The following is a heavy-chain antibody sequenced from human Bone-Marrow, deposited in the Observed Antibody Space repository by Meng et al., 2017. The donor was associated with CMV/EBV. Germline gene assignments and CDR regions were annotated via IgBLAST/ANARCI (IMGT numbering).Heavy chain of an antibody. J-gene: IGHJ4*02. Sequence: GGSLRLSCAASGLIFSTYWMHWVRQAPGKGLVWVASINSDGTSTLYADSVKGRFTISRDNANNTLYLQMNSLRAEDTAVYYCATGSGSPWRYWGQGTLVTVSS. CDR3: ATGSGSPWRY. CDR1: GLIFSTYW. D-gene: IGHD3-3*01. CDR2: INSDGTST. V-gene: IGHV3-74*01.